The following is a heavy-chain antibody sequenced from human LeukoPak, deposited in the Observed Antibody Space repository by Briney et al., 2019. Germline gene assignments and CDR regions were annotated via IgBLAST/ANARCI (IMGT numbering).Heavy chain of an antibody. CDR2: ISYDGSNK. V-gene: IGHV3-30-3*01. CDR3: ARLSNAFDI. CDR1: GFTFSSHA. J-gene: IGHJ3*02. Sequence: PGGSLRLSCAASGFTFSSHAVHWVRQAPGKGLEWVAAISYDGSNKYYADSVKGRFTISRDNSKNTLYLQMNSLRAEDTAVYYCARLSNAFDIWGQGTMVTVSS.